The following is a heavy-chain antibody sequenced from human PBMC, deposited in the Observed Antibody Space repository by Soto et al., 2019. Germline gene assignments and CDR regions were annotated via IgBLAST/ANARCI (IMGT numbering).Heavy chain of an antibody. CDR2: IKDGGRT. CDR1: GGSLSGYY. Sequence: QVQLQQWGAGLLKPSETLSLNCAVNGGSLSGYYWSWIRQPPGKGLEWIGEIKDGGRTNYSPSLKSRATISSATSNTQCSLRLYSVTAADTGVYYCARGQEGVVATHWDQGTLVTVSS. V-gene: IGHV4-34*01. J-gene: IGHJ4*02. D-gene: IGHD5-12*01. CDR3: ARGQEGVVATH.